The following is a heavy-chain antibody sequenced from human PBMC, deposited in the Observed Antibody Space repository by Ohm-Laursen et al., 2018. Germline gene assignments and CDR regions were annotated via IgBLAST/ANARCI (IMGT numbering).Heavy chain of an antibody. Sequence: SLRLSCAASGFTFSDYYMSWIRQAPGKGLEWVSYISSSGGAKYYADSVKGRFTISRDNAKNSLYLQMNSLRAEDTAVYYCARLWNYYDSSGYYYGGNWFDPWGQGTLVTVSS. CDR3: ARLWNYYDSSGYYYGGNWFDP. D-gene: IGHD3-22*01. J-gene: IGHJ5*02. CDR2: ISSSGGAK. V-gene: IGHV3-11*01. CDR1: GFTFSDYY.